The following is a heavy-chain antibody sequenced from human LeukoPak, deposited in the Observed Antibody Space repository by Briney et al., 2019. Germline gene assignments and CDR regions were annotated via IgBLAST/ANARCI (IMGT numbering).Heavy chain of an antibody. CDR3: ARGGGDYYFDY. V-gene: IGHV3-53*01. Sequence: PGGSLRLSCAASGFTVSSNYMSWVRQAPGKGLEWVSVIYSGGSTYYADSVKGRFTISRDNAKNSLYLQMNSLRAEDTALYHCARGGGDYYFDYWGQGTLVTVSS. J-gene: IGHJ4*02. CDR2: IYSGGST. CDR1: GFTVSSNY. D-gene: IGHD3-16*01.